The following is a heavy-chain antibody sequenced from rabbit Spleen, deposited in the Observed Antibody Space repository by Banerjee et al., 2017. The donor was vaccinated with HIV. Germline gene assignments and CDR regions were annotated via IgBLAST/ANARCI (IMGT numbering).Heavy chain of an antibody. CDR1: GFSFSSYY. V-gene: IGHV1S7*01. CDR2: IDPVFAYT. Sequence: QLEESGGDLVKPEGSLTLTCTASGFSFSSYYMSWVRQAPGKGLEWIGYIDPVFAYTYYASWVNGRFSISRENTQNTVYLQLNSLTAADTATYFCVREVAAKFNLWGQGTLVTVS. D-gene: IGHD4-1*01. J-gene: IGHJ4*01. CDR3: VREVAAKFNL.